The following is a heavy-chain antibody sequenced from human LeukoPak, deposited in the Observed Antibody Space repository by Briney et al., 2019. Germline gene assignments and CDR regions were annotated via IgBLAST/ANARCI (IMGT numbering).Heavy chain of an antibody. CDR1: GGSISSYY. V-gene: IGHV4-59*01. CDR2: IYYSGST. D-gene: IGHD3-22*01. Sequence: SETLSLTCTVSGGSISSYYWSWIRQPPGKGLEWIGYIYYSGSTNYNPSLKSRVTISVDTSKNQFSLKLSPVTAADTAVYYCARDITMIVAGGTNNWFDPWGQGTLVTVSS. J-gene: IGHJ5*02. CDR3: ARDITMIVAGGTNNWFDP.